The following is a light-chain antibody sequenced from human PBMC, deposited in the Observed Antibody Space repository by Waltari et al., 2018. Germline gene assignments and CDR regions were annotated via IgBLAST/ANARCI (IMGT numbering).Light chain of an antibody. CDR1: QDISNA. CDR2: ATS. CDR3: QQYFSVPLT. V-gene: IGKV1-NL1*01. J-gene: IGKJ4*01. Sequence: IQMTQSPSSLPASVGDRVTITCRASQDISNALAWYQQKVGRAPKLLIYATSKLERGFPARFSGRASGTTYRLTIDSLQSDDSAIYFCQQYFSVPLTFGGGSKIEI.